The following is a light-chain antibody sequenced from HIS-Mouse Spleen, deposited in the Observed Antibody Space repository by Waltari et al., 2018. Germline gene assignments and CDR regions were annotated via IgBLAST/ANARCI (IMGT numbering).Light chain of an antibody. J-gene: IGLJ2*01. CDR3: CSYAGSSTYVV. V-gene: IGLV2-23*01. Sequence: QSALTQPASVSGSPGQSITISCTGTSRDVGSYNLFAWYKQHPGTAPKLMIYEGSKRPSGVSNRFSGSKSGNTASLTISGLQAEDEADYYCCSYAGSSTYVVFGGGTKLTVL. CDR2: EGS. CDR1: SRDVGSYNL.